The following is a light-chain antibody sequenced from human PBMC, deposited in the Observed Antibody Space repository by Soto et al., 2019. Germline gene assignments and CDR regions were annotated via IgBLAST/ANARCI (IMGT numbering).Light chain of an antibody. CDR3: AAWDDSLNGRV. J-gene: IGLJ3*02. V-gene: IGLV1-44*01. Sequence: QSVLTQPPSACGTPGQRVTIPCSGTHSNIGRNSVNWYLQLPGTAPRLLIFSSNQRPLGVPDRFSGSRSGTSASLAITGLRSEDDAYYYCAAWDDSLNGRVFGGGTKLTVL. CDR1: HSNIGRNS. CDR2: SSN.